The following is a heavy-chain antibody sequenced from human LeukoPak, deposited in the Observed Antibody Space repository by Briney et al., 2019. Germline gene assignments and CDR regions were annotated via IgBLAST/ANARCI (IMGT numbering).Heavy chain of an antibody. CDR3: ARDLTMVRGARYRPYNWFDA. CDR2: TIPIFGTA. V-gene: IGHV1-69*13. CDR1: GYTFTSYG. Sequence: SVKVSCKASGYTFTSYGFTWVRQAPGQGLEWMGGTIPIFGTANYAQKFQGRVTISADESTSTAYMELSSLRFEDTAVYYCARDLTMVRGARYRPYNWFDAWGQGTLVTVSP. D-gene: IGHD3-10*01. J-gene: IGHJ5*02.